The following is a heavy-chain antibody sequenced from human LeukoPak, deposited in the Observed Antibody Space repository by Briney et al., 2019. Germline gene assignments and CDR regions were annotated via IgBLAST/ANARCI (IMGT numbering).Heavy chain of an antibody. CDR2: IHASGDNT. D-gene: IGHD6-13*01. J-gene: IGHJ6*03. CDR1: GFTFTNYA. CDR3: ARSYSSTPQYYYYYYMDV. Sequence: GGSLRLSCAASGFTFTNYAMNWVRQAPGKGLEWVSGIHASGDNTHYADSVTGRFTISRDNSKNTLYLQMNSLRAEDTAVYYCARSYSSTPQYYYYYYMDVWGKGTTVTVSS. V-gene: IGHV3-23*01.